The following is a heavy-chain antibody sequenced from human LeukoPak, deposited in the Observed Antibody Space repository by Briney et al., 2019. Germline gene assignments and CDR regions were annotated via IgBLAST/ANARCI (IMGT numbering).Heavy chain of an antibody. CDR3: ARDKMVRGVITNFDY. J-gene: IGHJ4*02. CDR1: GFTFSSYA. V-gene: IGHV3-23*01. Sequence: PGGSLRLSCAASGFTFSSYAMSWVRQAPGKGLEWVSAISGSGGSTYYADSVKGRFTISRDNSKNTLYLQMNSLRAEDTAVYYCARDKMVRGVITNFDYWGQGTLVTVSS. CDR2: ISGSGGST. D-gene: IGHD3-10*01.